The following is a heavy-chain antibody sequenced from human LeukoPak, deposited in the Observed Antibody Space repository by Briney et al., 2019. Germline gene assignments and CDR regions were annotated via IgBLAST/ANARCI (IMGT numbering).Heavy chain of an antibody. Sequence: SETLSLTCTVSGGSISSYYWSWIRQPPGKGLEWIGYIYYSGSTNYNPSLKSRVTISVDTSKNQFSLKLSSVTAADTAVYYCVRGSSWFIPDYWGQGTLVTVSS. J-gene: IGHJ4*02. D-gene: IGHD6-13*01. CDR1: GGSISSYY. CDR2: IYYSGST. CDR3: VRGSSWFIPDY. V-gene: IGHV4-59*01.